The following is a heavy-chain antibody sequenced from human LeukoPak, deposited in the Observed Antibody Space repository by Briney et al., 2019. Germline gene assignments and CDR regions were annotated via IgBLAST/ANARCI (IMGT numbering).Heavy chain of an antibody. CDR3: ARTDIVATADAFDI. D-gene: IGHD5-12*01. V-gene: IGHV1-2*02. CDR1: GYTFTGYY. CDR2: INPNSGGT. Sequence: GASAMVSRKASGYTFTGYYMHWVRQAPGQGLEWMGSINPNSGGTNYAQKFQGRVTMTRGTSISTAYMELSRLRSDDTAVYYCARTDIVATADAFDIWGQGTMVTVSS. J-gene: IGHJ3*02.